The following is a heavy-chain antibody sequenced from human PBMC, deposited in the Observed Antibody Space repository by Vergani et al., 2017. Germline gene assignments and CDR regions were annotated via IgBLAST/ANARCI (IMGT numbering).Heavy chain of an antibody. J-gene: IGHJ3*02. CDR3: AAAILSRSYYLDAFNI. Sequence: HIQLVQSGPEVKKPGTSVKVSCKASGFTFTRSAMPWVRQARGKRLEWIGWIVVGSGTTNYAQKFQERGTITRAMSTRTAYMGLSSLRSEDTAVYYCAAAILSRSYYLDAFNIWGQGTMVTV. V-gene: IGHV1-58*02. CDR2: IVVGSGTT. CDR1: GFTFTRSA. D-gene: IGHD3-10*01.